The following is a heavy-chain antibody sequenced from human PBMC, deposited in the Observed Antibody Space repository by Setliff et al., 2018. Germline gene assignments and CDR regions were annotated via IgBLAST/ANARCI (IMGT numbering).Heavy chain of an antibody. V-gene: IGHV4-61*09. D-gene: IGHD1-26*01. CDR2: IYSSGNA. J-gene: IGHJ4*02. Sequence: SETLSLTSSVSGDYMFRPNFYLSWIRQPAGQGLEWLGHIYSSGNANLHPAFRSRVTMSDDTSKSQFSLRLTSVTAADTAIYYCTRAYSGSHDYWGQGTLVTVSS. CDR3: TRAYSGSHDY. CDR1: GDYMFRPNFY.